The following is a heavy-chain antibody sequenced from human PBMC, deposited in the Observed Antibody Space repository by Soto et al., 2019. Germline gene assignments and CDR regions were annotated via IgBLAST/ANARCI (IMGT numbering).Heavy chain of an antibody. V-gene: IGHV3-15*01. CDR1: GFTFSNAW. CDR2: IKSKTDGGTT. Sequence: GGSLRLSCAASGFTFSNAWMSWVRQAPGKGLEWVGRIKSKTDGGTTDCAAPVKGRFTISRDDSKNTLYLQMNSLKTEDTAVYYCTTWMTTVKFFDYWGQGTLVTVSS. J-gene: IGHJ4*02. D-gene: IGHD4-17*01. CDR3: TTWMTTVKFFDY.